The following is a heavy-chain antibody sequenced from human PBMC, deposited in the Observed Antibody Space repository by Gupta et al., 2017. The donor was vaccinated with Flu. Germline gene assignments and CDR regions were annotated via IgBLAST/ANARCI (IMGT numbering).Heavy chain of an antibody. D-gene: IGHD3-10*02. CDR3: ATDTYVGSMFDY. J-gene: IGHJ4*02. V-gene: IGHV1-24*01. Sequence: QVQLIQSGAEVKRPGASVTVSCKVSGHILSELSMHWVRQAPGKGLEWMGGYDPEEGEIIYAQKFQGRVTMTEDTSTDTAYMELISLRSEDTAVYYCATDTYVGSMFDYWGQGSLVTVSS. CDR1: GHILSELS. CDR2: YDPEEGEI.